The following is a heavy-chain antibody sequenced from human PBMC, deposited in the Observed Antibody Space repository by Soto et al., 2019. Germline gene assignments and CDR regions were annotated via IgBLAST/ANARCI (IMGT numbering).Heavy chain of an antibody. Sequence: GGSLRLSCAASGFTFISYAMSWGRQAPGKGLEWVSAISGSGGSTYYADSVKGRFTISRDNSKNTLYLQMNSLRAEDTAVYYCAKFSSGWYDWFDPWGQGTLVTVSS. CDR2: ISGSGGST. D-gene: IGHD6-19*01. V-gene: IGHV3-23*01. CDR3: AKFSSGWYDWFDP. CDR1: GFTFISYA. J-gene: IGHJ5*02.